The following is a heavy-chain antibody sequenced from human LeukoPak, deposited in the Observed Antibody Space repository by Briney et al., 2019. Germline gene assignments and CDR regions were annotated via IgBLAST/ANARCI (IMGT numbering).Heavy chain of an antibody. CDR2: IYYSGST. CDR1: GGSISSYY. CDR3: ARDQSWFDP. Sequence: SETLSLTCTVSGGSISSYYWSWIRQPPGKGLEWIGYIYYSGSTNYNPSLKSRVTISVDTSKNQFSLKLSSVTAADTAVYYCARDQSWFDPWGQGTLVTISS. J-gene: IGHJ5*02. V-gene: IGHV4-59*01.